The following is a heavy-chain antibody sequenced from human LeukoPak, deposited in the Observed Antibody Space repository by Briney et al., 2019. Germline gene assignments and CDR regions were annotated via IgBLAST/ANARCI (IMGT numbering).Heavy chain of an antibody. CDR1: GGSISSYY. V-gene: IGHV4-59*01. CDR3: ARASEDYYYYYMDV. D-gene: IGHD1-14*01. CDR2: IYYDGST. Sequence: PSETLSLTCTVSGGSISSYYWSWIRQSPGKGLEWIGYIYYDGSTNYNPSLRGRVTISVDTPENQFSLKLSSVTAADTAVYYCARASEDYYYYYMDVWGKGTTVTISS. J-gene: IGHJ6*03.